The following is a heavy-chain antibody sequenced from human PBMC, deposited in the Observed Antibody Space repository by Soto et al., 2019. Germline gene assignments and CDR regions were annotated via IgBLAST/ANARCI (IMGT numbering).Heavy chain of an antibody. Sequence: PGGSLRLSCAASGFTFSSYGMHWVRQAPGKGLEWVAAISYDGSNKYYADSVKGRFTISRDNSKNTLYLQMNSLRAEDTAVYYWGKGVRPGRGGGGVYYYYYGMDVWGQGTTVTVSS. V-gene: IGHV3-30*18. CDR1: GFTFSSYG. J-gene: IGHJ6*02. CDR3: GKGVRPGRGGGGVYYYYYGMDV. D-gene: IGHD3-10*01. CDR2: ISYDGSNK.